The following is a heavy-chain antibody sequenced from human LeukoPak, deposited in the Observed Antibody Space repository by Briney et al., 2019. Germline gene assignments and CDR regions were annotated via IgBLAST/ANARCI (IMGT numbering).Heavy chain of an antibody. V-gene: IGHV1-2*02. J-gene: IGHJ1*01. Sequence: GASVKVSCKASGYTFTGYYMHWVRQAPGQGLEWMGWISPNSGGTNYAQKFQGRVTMTRDTSISTAYMELSRLRSDDTAVYYCARGAGIQLWLLGRLSEYFQHWGQGTLVTVSS. CDR2: ISPNSGGT. D-gene: IGHD5-18*01. CDR1: GYTFTGYY. CDR3: ARGAGIQLWLLGRLSEYFQH.